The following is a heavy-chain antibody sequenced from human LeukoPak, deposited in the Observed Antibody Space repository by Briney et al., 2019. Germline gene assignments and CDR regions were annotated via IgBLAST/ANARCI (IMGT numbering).Heavy chain of an antibody. V-gene: IGHV1-2*02. Sequence: ASVKVSCKASGYTFTGYYMHWVRQAPGQGREWMGWINPNSGGTNYAQKFQGRVTMTRDTSISTAYMELSRLRSDDTAVYYCARDQGFWSGDSLDVWGKGTTVTVSS. D-gene: IGHD3-3*01. CDR2: INPNSGGT. CDR1: GYTFTGYY. J-gene: IGHJ6*04. CDR3: ARDQGFWSGDSLDV.